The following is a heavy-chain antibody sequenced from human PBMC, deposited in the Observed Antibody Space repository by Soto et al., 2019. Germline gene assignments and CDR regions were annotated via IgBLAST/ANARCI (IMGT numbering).Heavy chain of an antibody. D-gene: IGHD6-13*01. J-gene: IGHJ4*02. CDR3: ARKPTYSGSCNDY. CDR2: IYSSGSI. CDR1: GGSISNYY. Sequence: SETLSLTCSVSGGSISNYYWNWIRQPAGKGLQWIGRIYSSGSINYNPPLKSRVTMSVDTSKNQFSLKLTSVTAADTAVYYCARKPTYSGSCNDYWGQGTLVTVSS. V-gene: IGHV4-4*07.